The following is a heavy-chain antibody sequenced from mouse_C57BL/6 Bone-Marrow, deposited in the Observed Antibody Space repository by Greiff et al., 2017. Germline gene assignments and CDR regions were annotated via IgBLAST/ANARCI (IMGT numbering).Heavy chain of an antibody. CDR1: GFTFSDYG. V-gene: IGHV5-15*01. CDR2: ISNLAYSI. J-gene: IGHJ1*03. CDR3: ARRADGSIWYFDV. D-gene: IGHD1-1*01. Sequence: EVQLQESGGGLVQPGGSLKLSCAASGFTFSDYGMAWVRQAPRKGPEWVAFISNLAYSIYYADTVTGRFTISRENAKNTLYLEMSSLRSEDTAMYYCARRADGSIWYFDVWGTGTTVTVSS.